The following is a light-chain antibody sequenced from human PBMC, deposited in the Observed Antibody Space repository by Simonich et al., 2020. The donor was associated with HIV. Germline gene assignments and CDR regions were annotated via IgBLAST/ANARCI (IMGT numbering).Light chain of an antibody. CDR1: QSVLYSSNNKNY. Sequence: DIGMTQSPDSLAVSLGERATINCKSSQSVLYSSNNKNYLAWYQQKPDQPPNLLIYWESTRESGVPDRFSGSGSGTDFTLTISSLQAEDVAVYYCQQYYSTPPITFGGGTKVEIK. J-gene: IGKJ4*01. CDR2: WES. V-gene: IGKV4-1*01. CDR3: QQYYSTPPIT.